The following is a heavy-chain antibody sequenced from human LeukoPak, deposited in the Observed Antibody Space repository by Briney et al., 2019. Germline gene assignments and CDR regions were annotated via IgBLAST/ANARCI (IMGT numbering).Heavy chain of an antibody. Sequence: GGSLRLSCAASGFTFSDYYMSWIRQAPGKGLEWVSYISSSSYTNYADSVKGRFTISRDNAKNSLYLQMNSLRAEDTAVYYCARDGAAAGNHNYWGQGTLVTVSS. CDR2: ISSSSYT. CDR1: GFTFSDYY. J-gene: IGHJ4*02. V-gene: IGHV3-11*06. CDR3: ARDGAAAGNHNY. D-gene: IGHD6-13*01.